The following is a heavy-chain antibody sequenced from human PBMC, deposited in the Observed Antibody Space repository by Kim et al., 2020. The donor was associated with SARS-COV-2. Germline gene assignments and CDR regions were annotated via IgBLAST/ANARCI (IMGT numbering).Heavy chain of an antibody. J-gene: IGHJ4*01. D-gene: IGHD2-21*02. Sequence: GGSLRLSCAASGFTFSNAWMSWVRQAPGKGLEWVGRIKSKTDGGTTDYAAPVKGRFTISRDDSKNTLYLQMNSLKTEDTAVYYCTTNLPLCGGDCQLPGWGHGTLVTVSS. CDR3: TTNLPLCGGDCQLPG. V-gene: IGHV3-15*01. CDR1: GFTFSNAW. CDR2: IKSKTDGGTT.